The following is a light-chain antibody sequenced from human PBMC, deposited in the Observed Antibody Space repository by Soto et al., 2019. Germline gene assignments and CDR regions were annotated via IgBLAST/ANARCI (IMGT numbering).Light chain of an antibody. V-gene: IGKV1-5*01. J-gene: IGKJ2*01. CDR1: QTISTL. CDR2: DAS. CDR3: QQYSHLVT. Sequence: IQMTQSPSTLSAPVGDRVTITCQASQTISTLLAWFQHKPGKAPNLLIYDASNLESGVPSRFSGSGSGTEFPLTLSSLQSDDSATDFCQQYSHLVTFGQGTKLEIK.